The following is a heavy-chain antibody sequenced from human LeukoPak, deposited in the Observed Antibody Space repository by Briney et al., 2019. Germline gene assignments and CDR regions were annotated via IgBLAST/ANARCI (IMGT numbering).Heavy chain of an antibody. CDR1: GFTLSSNA. Sequence: GRSLRLSCAGSGFTLSSNAMHWVRQAPGKGLEWVAVLLYDGSSKYYADSVKGRFTISRDNSKNTLYLQMNSLKAEDTAVFYCARGLYYYGSGSYSYYGMDVWGQGTTVTVSS. D-gene: IGHD3-10*01. CDR2: LLYDGSSK. J-gene: IGHJ6*02. V-gene: IGHV3-30-3*01. CDR3: ARGLYYYGSGSYSYYGMDV.